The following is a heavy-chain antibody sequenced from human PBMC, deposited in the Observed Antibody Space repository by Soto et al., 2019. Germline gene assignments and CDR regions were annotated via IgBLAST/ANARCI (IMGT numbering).Heavy chain of an antibody. CDR3: ATHCNGGDCYLGFDY. CDR1: GFTFSTYW. CDR2: IKEDGSEK. D-gene: IGHD2-15*01. V-gene: IGHV3-7*01. Sequence: PGGSLRLSCAGFGFTFSTYWMTWVRQAPGKGLEWVANIKEDGSEKYYVDSVKGRFTISRDNAKTSLYLQMNSLRAEDTAVYYCATHCNGGDCYLGFDYWGQGTLVTVSS. J-gene: IGHJ4*02.